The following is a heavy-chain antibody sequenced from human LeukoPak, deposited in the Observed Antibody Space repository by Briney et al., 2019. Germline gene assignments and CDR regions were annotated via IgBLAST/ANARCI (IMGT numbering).Heavy chain of an antibody. Sequence: SETLSLTCTVSGGSITSTSHYWGWIRQPPGKGLEWIGSIYHSGKKTFDNPSLKSRVTISLDTSKNQFSLKLSSVTAADTAVYYCARDLPSSGSFDYWGQGTLVTVSS. V-gene: IGHV4-39*07. CDR1: GGSITSTSHY. CDR3: ARDLPSSGSFDY. D-gene: IGHD6-19*01. CDR2: IYHSGKKT. J-gene: IGHJ4*02.